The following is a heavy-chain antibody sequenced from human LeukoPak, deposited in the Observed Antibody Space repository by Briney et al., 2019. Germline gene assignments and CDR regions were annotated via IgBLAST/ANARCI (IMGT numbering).Heavy chain of an antibody. Sequence: SETLSLTCTVSGGSISSGDYYWSWIRQPPGKGLEWIGYIYYSGSTYYNPSLKSRVTISVDTSKNQFSLKLSSVTAADTAVYYCARDLYDFWSGSNLNWFDPWGQGTLVTASS. V-gene: IGHV4-30-4*08. CDR1: GGSISSGDYY. CDR3: ARDLYDFWSGSNLNWFDP. D-gene: IGHD3-3*01. CDR2: IYYSGST. J-gene: IGHJ5*02.